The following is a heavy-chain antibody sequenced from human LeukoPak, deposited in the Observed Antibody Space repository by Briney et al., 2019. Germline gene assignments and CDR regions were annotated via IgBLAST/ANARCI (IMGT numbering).Heavy chain of an antibody. V-gene: IGHV3-21*01. D-gene: IGHD6-13*01. CDR1: GLSFSSYT. CDR3: AKDRGIAATAYYGMDV. J-gene: IGHJ6*02. CDR2: ISIAGSSI. Sequence: GGSLRLSCVASGLSFSSYTMNWVRQAPGKGLEWVSSISIAGSSIYYVDSVKGRFTISRDNAKNSLYLQMDSLRAEDTAVYYCAKDRGIAATAYYGMDVWGQGTTVIVSS.